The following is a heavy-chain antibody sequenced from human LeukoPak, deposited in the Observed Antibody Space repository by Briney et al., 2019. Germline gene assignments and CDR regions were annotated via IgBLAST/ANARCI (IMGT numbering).Heavy chain of an antibody. CDR3: AREWVRGVIRDNWFDP. J-gene: IGHJ5*02. V-gene: IGHV1-2*02. D-gene: IGHD3-10*01. Sequence: ASVKISCKASGYTFTSHHVHWVRQAPGQGLEWMGWINPNSGGTNYAQKFQGRVTMTRDTSISTAYMELSRLRSDDTAVYYCAREWVRGVIRDNWFDPWGQGTLVTVSS. CDR2: INPNSGGT. CDR1: GYTFTSHH.